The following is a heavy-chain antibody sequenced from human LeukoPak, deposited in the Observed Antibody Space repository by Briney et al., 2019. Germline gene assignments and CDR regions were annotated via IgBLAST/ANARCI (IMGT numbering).Heavy chain of an antibody. D-gene: IGHD6-19*01. CDR1: GFTFSSDS. Sequence: GGSLRLSCAATGFTFSSDSMNWVRQAPGEGLEWVSSISSSSNYIFYADSVKGRFTISRDNAKNSLYLQMNSLRVEDTAVYYCARGGVSIAVTGTGGFDYWGQGTLVTVSS. V-gene: IGHV3-21*01. CDR2: ISSSSNYI. CDR3: ARGGVSIAVTGTGGFDY. J-gene: IGHJ4*02.